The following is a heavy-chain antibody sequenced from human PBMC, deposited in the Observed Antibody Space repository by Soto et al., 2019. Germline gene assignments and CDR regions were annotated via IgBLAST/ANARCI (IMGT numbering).Heavy chain of an antibody. D-gene: IGHD6-13*01. CDR3: ARLAGPVAAAAYYFDY. V-gene: IGHV5-51*01. Sequence: GESLKISCKGSGYSFTSYWIDWVRQMPGKGLEWMGIIYPGDSDTRYSPSFQGQVTISADKSISTAYLQWSSLKASDTAMYYCARLAGPVAAAAYYFDYWGQGTLVTVSS. CDR2: IYPGDSDT. J-gene: IGHJ4*02. CDR1: GYSFTSYW.